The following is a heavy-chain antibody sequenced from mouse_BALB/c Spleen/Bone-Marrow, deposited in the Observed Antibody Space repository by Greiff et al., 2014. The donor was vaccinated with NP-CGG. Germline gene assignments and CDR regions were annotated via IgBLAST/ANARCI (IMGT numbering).Heavy chain of an antibody. CDR3: ARYYYGSSYFDY. V-gene: IGHV14-3*02. CDR2: IDPANGNT. Sequence: EVQLQQSGAELVKPGASVKLSCTASGFNIKDTYMHWVKQRPEQGLEWIGRIDPANGNTKYDLKFQGKATITADTSPNTAYLQLSSLTSEDTAVYYCARYYYGSSYFDYWGQGTTLTVSS. CDR1: GFNIKDTY. J-gene: IGHJ2*01. D-gene: IGHD1-1*01.